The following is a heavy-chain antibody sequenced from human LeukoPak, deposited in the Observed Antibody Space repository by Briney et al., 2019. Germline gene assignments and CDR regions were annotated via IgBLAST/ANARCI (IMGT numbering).Heavy chain of an antibody. D-gene: IGHD2-21*01. CDR2: ISYDGSNK. J-gene: IGHJ4*02. CDR1: GFTFSNYG. CDR3: ATYSAPDF. V-gene: IGHV3-30*03. Sequence: GGSLRLSCAASGFTFSNYGMHWVRQAPGKGLEWVTLISYDGSNKYYADSVKGRFTISRDNSKNTLYLQMNSLRAEDTAFYYCATYSAPDFWGQGTLVTVSS.